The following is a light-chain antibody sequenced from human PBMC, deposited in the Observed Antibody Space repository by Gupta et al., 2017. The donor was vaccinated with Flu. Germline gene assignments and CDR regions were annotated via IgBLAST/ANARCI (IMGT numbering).Light chain of an antibody. CDR3: CAYAGDKTFVV. Sequence: TMTCTGTRIDMCAYNYVSWYQHHPGKAPKVLMYDLNKRPSGVPDRFSGSKSDNTAFLTISGLQADDEGQYYCCAYAGDKTFVVFGGGTELTVL. CDR2: DLN. V-gene: IGLV2-11*01. J-gene: IGLJ3*02. CDR1: RIDMCAYNY.